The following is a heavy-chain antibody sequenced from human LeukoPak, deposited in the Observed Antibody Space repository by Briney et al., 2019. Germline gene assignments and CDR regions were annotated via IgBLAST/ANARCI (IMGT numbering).Heavy chain of an antibody. V-gene: IGHV3-30*18. CDR1: GFTFSSYG. D-gene: IGHD3-3*01. CDR3: AKDLATVLRFLEWLRPFDY. CDR2: ISYDGSNK. J-gene: IGHJ4*02. Sequence: TGGSLRLSCAASGFTFSSYGMHWVRQAPGKGLEWVAVISYDGSNKHYADSVKGRFTISRDNSKNTLYLQMNSLRAEDTAVYYCAKDLATVLRFLEWLRPFDYWGQGTLVTVSS.